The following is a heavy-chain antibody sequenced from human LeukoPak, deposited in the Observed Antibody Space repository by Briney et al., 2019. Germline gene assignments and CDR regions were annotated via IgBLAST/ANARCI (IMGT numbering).Heavy chain of an antibody. Sequence: PSETLSPTCTVSGGSISSYYWSWIRQPPGKGLEWIGYIYYSGSTNYNPSLKSRVTMSVDKSKNQISLNLASLTAADTALYYCAGRGSSSGTFDVWGPGTFVTVSS. J-gene: IGHJ3*01. CDR2: IYYSGST. CDR1: GGSISSYY. V-gene: IGHV4-59*08. D-gene: IGHD2-2*01. CDR3: AGRGSSSGTFDV.